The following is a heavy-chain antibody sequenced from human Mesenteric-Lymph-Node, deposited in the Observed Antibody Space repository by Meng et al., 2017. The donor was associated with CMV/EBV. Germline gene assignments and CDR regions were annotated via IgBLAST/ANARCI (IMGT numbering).Heavy chain of an antibody. J-gene: IGHJ6*02. V-gene: IGHV4-61*01. Sequence: SETLSLTCSVSGGSVSSGTYYWSWIRQSPAKGLEWIGHIYYSGSTNYNPSLKSRVTISIDTSKKQFSLRLSSVTAADTAVYYCARGARVYGMDVWGQGNAVTVSS. CDR1: GGSVSSGTYY. CDR3: ARGARVYGMDV. CDR2: IYYSGST.